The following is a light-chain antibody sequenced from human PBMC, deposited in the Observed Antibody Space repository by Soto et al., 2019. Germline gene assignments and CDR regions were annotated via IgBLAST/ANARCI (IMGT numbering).Light chain of an antibody. J-gene: IGKJ1*01. CDR2: KAS. CDR3: LQSNIYWT. V-gene: IGKV1-5*03. Sequence: NQITQSPSTLSASVGDRVTITCRASQSISSWLAWYQQKPGKAPKLLIYKASSLESGVPSRFSGSGSGTEFTLTSSSLQPDDFATYYCLQSNIYWTFGQGTKVDIK. CDR1: QSISSW.